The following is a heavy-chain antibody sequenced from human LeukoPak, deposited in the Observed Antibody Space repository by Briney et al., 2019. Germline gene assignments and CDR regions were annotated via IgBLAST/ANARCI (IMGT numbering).Heavy chain of an antibody. CDR3: AREKVGYSYGYNYGMDV. D-gene: IGHD5-18*01. CDR1: RFTFSTYW. V-gene: IGHV3-11*01. CDR2: ISSSGSTI. J-gene: IGHJ6*02. Sequence: GGSLRLSCAASRFTFSTYWMSWVRQAPGKGLEWVSYISSSGSTIYYADSVKGRFTISRDNAKNSLYLQMNSLRAEDTAVYYCAREKVGYSYGYNYGMDVWGQGTTVTVSS.